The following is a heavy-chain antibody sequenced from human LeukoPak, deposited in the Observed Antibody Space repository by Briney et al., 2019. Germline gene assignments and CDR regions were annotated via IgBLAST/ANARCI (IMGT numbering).Heavy chain of an antibody. V-gene: IGHV4-34*01. CDR2: INHSVST. Sequence: SETLSLPCAVYGGYFSGYYWSWIRQPPGKGLEGIGEINHSVSTNYNPSLKSRVTISVDTSKNQFSLKLSSVTAADTAVYYCASKHCSSTSCYPPPEHWGQRTLVTVSS. CDR3: ASKHCSSTSCYPPPEH. CDR1: GGYFSGYY. D-gene: IGHD2-2*01. J-gene: IGHJ1*01.